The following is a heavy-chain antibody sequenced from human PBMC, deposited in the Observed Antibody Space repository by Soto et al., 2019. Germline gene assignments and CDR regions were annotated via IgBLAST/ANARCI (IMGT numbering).Heavy chain of an antibody. CDR1: GDSVNNYY. J-gene: IGHJ4*02. D-gene: IGHD6-13*01. CDR2: IYYTGST. V-gene: IGHV4-59*02. Sequence: SETLSLTCTVSGDSVNNYYWSWIRQPPGKRLEWIGCIYYTGSTTYNPSLETRVSMSVDTSKNQFSLKLNSVNAADTAVYYCAKYRRKEAEGFTLDYWGRGTLVTVSS. CDR3: AKYRRKEAEGFTLDY.